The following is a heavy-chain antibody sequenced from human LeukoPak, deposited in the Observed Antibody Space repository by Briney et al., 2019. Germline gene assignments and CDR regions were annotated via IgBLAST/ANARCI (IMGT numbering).Heavy chain of an antibody. CDR3: TRRLDD. V-gene: IGHV3-7*01. CDR2: IKHDESEK. D-gene: IGHD3-16*01. J-gene: IGHJ4*02. Sequence: GGSLRLSCAASGFSFNSDWMDWVRQAPGKGLEWVANIKHDESEKNYLDSVKGRFTISRDNAQNSLYLQMNGLRVEDTAVYYCTRRLDDWGQGTLVAVSS. CDR1: GFSFNSDW.